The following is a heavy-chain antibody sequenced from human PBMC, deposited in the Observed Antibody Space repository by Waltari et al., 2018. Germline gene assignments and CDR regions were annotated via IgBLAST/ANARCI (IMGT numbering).Heavy chain of an antibody. V-gene: IGHV5-51*03. CDR2: IYPGDSDI. J-gene: IGHJ4*02. CDR3: AKLNDSNAYYRGFDY. CDR1: GYSFTNYW. D-gene: IGHD3-22*01. Sequence: EVQLVQSGAEVKKPGESLKISCKGSGYSFTNYWCGWVRQMYGKGLEWMGIIYPGDSDITYRPSFQGQVTISADKSISTAYLQWSSLKASDTAIYYCAKLNDSNAYYRGFDYWGQGTLVTVSS.